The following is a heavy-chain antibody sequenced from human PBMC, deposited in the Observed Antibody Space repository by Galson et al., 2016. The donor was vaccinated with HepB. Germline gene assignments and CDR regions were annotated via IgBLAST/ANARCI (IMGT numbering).Heavy chain of an antibody. J-gene: IGHJ4*02. CDR1: GFTLSTYW. CDR2: INQDGSEE. Sequence: SLRLSCAASGFTLSTYWMSWVRQAPGQGLEWVANINQDGSEEYYVDSVKGRFTISRDNAKNSVSLQMNSLRAEDTAVYYCASPRGRLVMPPDYWGQGTLVTVSS. V-gene: IGHV3-7*01. D-gene: IGHD6-6*01. CDR3: ASPRGRLVMPPDY.